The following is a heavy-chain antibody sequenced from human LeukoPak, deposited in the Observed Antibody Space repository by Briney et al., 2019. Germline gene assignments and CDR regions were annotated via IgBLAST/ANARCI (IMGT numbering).Heavy chain of an antibody. D-gene: IGHD6-13*01. CDR1: GFIFSKYW. CDR3: ASGSFMDV. J-gene: IGHJ6*02. CDR2: MNQDGSEK. Sequence: GGSLRLSCTASGFIFSKYWMSWVRQAPGKGLEWVANMNQDGSEKYYVDSVKGRFTISRDNAKNSLYLQMNSLRAEDTAVYYCASGSFMDVWGLGTTVIVSS. V-gene: IGHV3-7*02.